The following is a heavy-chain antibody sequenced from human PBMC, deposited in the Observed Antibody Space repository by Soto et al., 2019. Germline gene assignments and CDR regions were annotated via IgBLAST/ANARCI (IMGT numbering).Heavy chain of an antibody. CDR3: ARGGASVTTRFDY. CDR2: ISSSGSTI. V-gene: IGHV3-11*01. D-gene: IGHD4-17*01. Sequence: QVQLVESGGGLVKPGGSLRLSCAASGFAFSDPYMSWIRQAPGKGLEWISYISSSGSTIYYADSVKGRFTISRDNAKKSLYLQMDSLTADDTAVYYCARGGASVTTRFDYWGQGTQVTVSS. J-gene: IGHJ4*02. CDR1: GFAFSDPY.